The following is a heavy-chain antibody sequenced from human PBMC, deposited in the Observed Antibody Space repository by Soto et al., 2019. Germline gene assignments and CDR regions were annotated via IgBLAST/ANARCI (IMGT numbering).Heavy chain of an antibody. CDR3: ARARIAAAGDNWFDP. Sequence: GASVKVSCKASGYTFTSYGISWVRQAPGQGLEWMGWISAYNGNTNYAQKLQGRVTMTTDTSTSTAYMELRSLRSDDTAVYYCARARIAAAGDNWFDPWGQGTLVTVAS. CDR2: ISAYNGNT. J-gene: IGHJ5*02. D-gene: IGHD6-13*01. V-gene: IGHV1-18*01. CDR1: GYTFTSYG.